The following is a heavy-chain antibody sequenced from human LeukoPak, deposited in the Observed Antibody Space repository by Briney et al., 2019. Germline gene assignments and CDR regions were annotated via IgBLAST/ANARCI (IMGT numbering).Heavy chain of an antibody. CDR3: AKGQNYYDSSGYLDY. CDR2: ISWNSGSI. V-gene: IGHV3-9*01. J-gene: IGHJ4*02. Sequence: GGSLRLSCAASGFTFDDYAMHWVRQAPGKGLEWVSGISWNSGSIAYADSVKGRFTISRDNAKNSLYLQMNSLRAEDTAVYYCAKGQNYYDSSGYLDYWGQGTLVTVSS. D-gene: IGHD3-22*01. CDR1: GFTFDDYA.